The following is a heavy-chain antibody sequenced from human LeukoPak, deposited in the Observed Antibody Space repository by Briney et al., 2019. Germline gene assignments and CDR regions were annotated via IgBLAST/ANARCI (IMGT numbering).Heavy chain of an antibody. J-gene: IGHJ4*02. D-gene: IGHD6-19*01. CDR3: AKDSGYSSGWYAY. Sequence: GGSLRLSCAASGFTFSSYWMSWVRQAPGKGLEWVANIKEDGSEKYYVDSVKGRFTISRDNAKNSVYLQMNSLRAEDTAVYYCAKDSGYSSGWYAYWGQGTLVTVSS. CDR2: IKEDGSEK. CDR1: GFTFSSYW. V-gene: IGHV3-7*01.